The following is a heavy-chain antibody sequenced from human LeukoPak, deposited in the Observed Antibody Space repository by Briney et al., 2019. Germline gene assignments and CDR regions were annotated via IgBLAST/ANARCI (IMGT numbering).Heavy chain of an antibody. D-gene: IGHD1-26*01. V-gene: IGHV4-4*02. CDR3: ARGKSGSSHLDY. CDR2: IYHSGST. J-gene: IGHJ4*02. CDR1: GGSISSSNW. Sequence: PSGTLSLTCTVSGGSISSSNWWSWVRQPPGRGLEWVGEIYHSGSTNYNPSLKSRVTMSVDKSKNQFSLKWTSVTAADTAVYYCARGKSGSSHLDYWGQGTLVTVSS.